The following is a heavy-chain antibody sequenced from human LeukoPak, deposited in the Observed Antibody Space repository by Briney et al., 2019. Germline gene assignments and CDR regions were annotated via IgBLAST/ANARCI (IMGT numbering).Heavy chain of an antibody. CDR3: ARVAGPVDY. J-gene: IGHJ4*02. V-gene: IGHV3-48*03. CDR2: ISSSGSTI. Sequence: GGSLRLSCAASGFTFSSYEMNWVRQAPGKGLEWVSYISSSGSTIFYADSVKGRFTISRDNAKNSLYLQMNSLRAEDTALYYCARVAGPVDYWGQGTLVTVSS. CDR1: GFTFSSYE.